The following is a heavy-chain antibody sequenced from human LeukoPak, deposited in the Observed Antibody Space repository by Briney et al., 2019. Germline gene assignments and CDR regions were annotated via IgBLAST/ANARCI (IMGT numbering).Heavy chain of an antibody. CDR2: ITGSGGTT. D-gene: IGHD2-8*02. J-gene: IGHJ5*02. CDR1: GFTFSSYA. CDR3: SKGYYSGSS. V-gene: IGHV3-23*01. Sequence: GGSLRLSCAASGFTFSSYAMSWVRQAPGKGLEWVSVITGSGGTTYYADSVKGRFTISRDNSKNTVYLQMNSLTAEDTALYYCSKGYYSGSSWGRGTLVTVSS.